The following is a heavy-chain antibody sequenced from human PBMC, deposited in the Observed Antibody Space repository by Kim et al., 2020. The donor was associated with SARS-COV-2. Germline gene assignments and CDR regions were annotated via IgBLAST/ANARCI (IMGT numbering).Heavy chain of an antibody. Sequence: GGSLRLSCVASGFSFSTYGMHWVRQAPGKGLEWVAVVSYDDNTSYYADSVKGRFVFSRDNSKKRLYLQMNSLRVEDEAVYNCAKDLRPHRGTSGWCLDY. CDR3: AKDLRPHRGTSGWCLDY. J-gene: IGHJ4*01. CDR2: VSYDDNTS. V-gene: IGHV3-30*18. D-gene: IGHD6-19*01. CDR1: GFSFSTYG.